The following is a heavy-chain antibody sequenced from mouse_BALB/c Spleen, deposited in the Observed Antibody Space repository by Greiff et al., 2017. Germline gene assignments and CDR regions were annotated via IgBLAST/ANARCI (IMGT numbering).Heavy chain of an antibody. V-gene: IGHV1-7*01. Sequence: VQLQQSGAELAKPGASVKMSCKASGYTFTSYWMHWVKQRPGQGLEWIGYINPSTGYTEYNQKFKDKATLTADKSSSTAYMQLSSLTSEDSAVYYCARGGGHYAMDYWGQGTSVTVSS. J-gene: IGHJ4*01. CDR2: INPSTGYT. CDR3: ARGGGHYAMDY. CDR1: GYTFTSYW.